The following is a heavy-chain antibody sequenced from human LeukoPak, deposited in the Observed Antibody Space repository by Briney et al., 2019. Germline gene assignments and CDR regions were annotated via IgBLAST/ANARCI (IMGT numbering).Heavy chain of an antibody. Sequence: SETLSLTCTVSGGSISNNNYYWAWIRQPPGKRLEWIGRIYYNGNTYYNPSLRSRVTISVDTSKNQFSLRLSSVTAADTALYYCARSIGATEATGFDYWGQGTLVSVSS. CDR3: ARSIGATEATGFDY. CDR1: GGSISNNNYY. CDR2: IYYNGNT. V-gene: IGHV4-39*01. D-gene: IGHD1-1*01. J-gene: IGHJ4*02.